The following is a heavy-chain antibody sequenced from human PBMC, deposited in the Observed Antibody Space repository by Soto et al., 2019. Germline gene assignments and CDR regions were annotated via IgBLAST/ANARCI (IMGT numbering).Heavy chain of an antibody. CDR2: INPNSGDT. CDR3: AKGGAIVAAGTRVYLYNAMDV. J-gene: IGHJ6*02. Sequence: ASVKVSCKASGYTFTGYYVHWVRQAPGQGLEWMGWINPNSGDTYLAQRFQGRVTMNRDTSIGTAYMELRGLTSDDTTEYYCAKGGAIVAAGTRVYLYNAMDVWGQGTTVTVSS. D-gene: IGHD1-26*01. CDR1: GYTFTGYY. V-gene: IGHV1-2*02.